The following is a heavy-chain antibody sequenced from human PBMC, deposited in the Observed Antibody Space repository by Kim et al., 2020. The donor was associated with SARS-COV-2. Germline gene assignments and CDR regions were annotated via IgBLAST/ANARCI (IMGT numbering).Heavy chain of an antibody. D-gene: IGHD6-13*01. J-gene: IGHJ6*02. CDR1: GGSISSYY. CDR3: ARGKGYSSSWYNYYYYGMDV. V-gene: IGHV4-59*01. Sequence: SETLSLTCTVSGGSISSYYWSWIRQPPGKGLEWIGYIYYSGSTNYNPSLKSRVTISVDTSKNQFSLKLSSVTAADTAVYYCARGKGYSSSWYNYYYYGMDVWGQGTTVTVSS. CDR2: IYYSGST.